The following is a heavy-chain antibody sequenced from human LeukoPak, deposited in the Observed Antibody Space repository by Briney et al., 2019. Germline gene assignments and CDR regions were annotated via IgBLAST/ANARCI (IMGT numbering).Heavy chain of an antibody. CDR3: ARARTTHNWFDP. Sequence: PGGSLRLSCAASGFTFSDYYMSWIRQAPGKGLEWVSYISSSSSYTNYADSVKGRFAISRDNAKNSLYLQMNSLRAEDTAVYYCARARTTHNWFDPWGQGTLVTVSS. V-gene: IGHV3-11*06. CDR1: GFTFSDYY. D-gene: IGHD1-14*01. J-gene: IGHJ5*02. CDR2: ISSSSSYT.